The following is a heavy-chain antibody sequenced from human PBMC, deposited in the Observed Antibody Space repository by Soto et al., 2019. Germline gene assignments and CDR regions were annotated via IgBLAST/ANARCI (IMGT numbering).Heavy chain of an antibody. J-gene: IGHJ4*02. D-gene: IGHD4-17*01. CDR2: IYYSGST. V-gene: IGHV4-30-4*01. Sequence: KPSETLSLTCTVSGGSISSGDYYWSWIRQPPGKGLEWIGYIYYSGSTYYNPSLKSRVTISVDTSKNQFSLKLSSVTAADTAVYYCARGASVNQYGDYYFDYWGQGTLVTVSS. CDR1: GGSISSGDYY. CDR3: ARGASVNQYGDYYFDY.